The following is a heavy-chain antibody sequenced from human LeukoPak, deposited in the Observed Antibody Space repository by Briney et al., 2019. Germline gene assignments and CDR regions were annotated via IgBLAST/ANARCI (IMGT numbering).Heavy chain of an antibody. Sequence: PSETLSLTCAVYGGSFSGYYWSWIRQPPGKGLEWIGEINHSGSTNYNPSLKSRVTISVDTSKNQFSLKLSSVTAADTAVYYCVRAGDYGDYVGWFDPWGQGTLVTVSS. CDR3: VRAGDYGDYVGWFDP. V-gene: IGHV4-34*01. J-gene: IGHJ5*02. CDR2: INHSGST. D-gene: IGHD4-17*01. CDR1: GGSFSGYY.